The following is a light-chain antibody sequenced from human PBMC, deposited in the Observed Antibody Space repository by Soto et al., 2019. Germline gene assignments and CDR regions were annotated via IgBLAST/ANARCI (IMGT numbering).Light chain of an antibody. CDR3: HHYSSSPPWT. V-gene: IGKV3-20*01. CDR1: QSVSSNY. Sequence: EIVLTQSPGTLSLSPGERATLSCRASQSVSSNYLAWYKQKPSQAPWLLVYGASSRATGIPDRFSGSGSGTDFTLTISRLEPEDFAVYYCHHYSSSPPWTFGQGTKV. CDR2: GAS. J-gene: IGKJ1*01.